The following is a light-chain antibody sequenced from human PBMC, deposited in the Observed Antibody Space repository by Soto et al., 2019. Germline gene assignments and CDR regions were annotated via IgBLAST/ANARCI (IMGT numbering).Light chain of an antibody. CDR1: QSVSSSY. CDR2: GAS. Sequence: EIVLTQSPGTLSLSPVERATLSCRASQSVSSSYLAWYQQRPGQAPRLLIYGASSRATGIPDRFSGSGSGTDFTLTISRLEPEDFAVYYCQQYGSSPNTFGQGTKVDIK. CDR3: QQYGSSPNT. J-gene: IGKJ1*01. V-gene: IGKV3-20*01.